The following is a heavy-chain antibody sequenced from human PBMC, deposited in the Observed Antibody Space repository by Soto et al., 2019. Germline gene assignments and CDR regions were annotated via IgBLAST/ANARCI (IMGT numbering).Heavy chain of an antibody. CDR3: ERLAVYSEIFEM. V-gene: IGHV5-51*01. CDR2: IYPPDSDT. J-gene: IGHJ3*02. CDR1: GYSFFAYW. D-gene: IGHD3-22*01. Sequence: GESLKISCKGSGYSFFAYWIGWVRRMPGQGLEWMGIIYPPDSDTRYSPSFQGQVTISVDKSISTAYLQWSSLKASDTAIYYCERLAVYSEIFEMWGQGTMLTVSS.